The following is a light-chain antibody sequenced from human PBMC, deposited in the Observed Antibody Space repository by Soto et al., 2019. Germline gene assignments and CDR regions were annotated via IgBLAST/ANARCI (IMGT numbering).Light chain of an antibody. V-gene: IGKV3-15*01. CDR2: GAS. CDR3: QQYKSWPPLT. J-gene: IGKJ4*01. CDR1: QSISDN. Sequence: DIVMTQPPAILSVSLGERATLSCLASQSISDNLAWYRQRSGQAPRLFIYGASTRATGVPARFSGSGSGTEFTLTISSLQSDDFAIYYCQQYKSWPPLTFGGGTKVE.